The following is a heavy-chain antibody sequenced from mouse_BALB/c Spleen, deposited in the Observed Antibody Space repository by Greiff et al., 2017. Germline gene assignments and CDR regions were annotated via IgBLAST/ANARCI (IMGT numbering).Heavy chain of an antibody. CDR2: IYPGDGDT. V-gene: IGHV1-80*01. Sequence: QVQLQQSGAELVRPGSSVKISCKASGYAFSSYWMNWVKQRPGQGLEWIGQIYPGDGDTNYNGKFKGKATLTADKSSSTAYMQLSSLTSEVSAVYFCARPYRYDKESGLFDYWGQGTTLTVSS. CDR3: ARPYRYDKESGLFDY. D-gene: IGHD2-14*01. J-gene: IGHJ2*01. CDR1: GYAFSSYW.